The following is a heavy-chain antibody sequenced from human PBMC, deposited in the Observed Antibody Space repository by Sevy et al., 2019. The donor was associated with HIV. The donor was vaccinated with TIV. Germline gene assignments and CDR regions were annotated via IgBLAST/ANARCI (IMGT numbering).Heavy chain of an antibody. V-gene: IGHV1-3*01. CDR2: INAGNGNT. Sequence: ASVKVSCKASGYTFTSYAMHWVRQAPGQRLEWMGWINAGNGNTKYSQKFQGRVTITRDTSASTAYMELGSLGSEDTAVYYCARGGDLDAFDIWGQGTMVTVSS. D-gene: IGHD3-16*01. J-gene: IGHJ3*02. CDR1: GYTFTSYA. CDR3: ARGGDLDAFDI.